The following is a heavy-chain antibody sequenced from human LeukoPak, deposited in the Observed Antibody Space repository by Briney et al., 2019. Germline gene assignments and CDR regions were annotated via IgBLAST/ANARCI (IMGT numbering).Heavy chain of an antibody. CDR2: ISSSSSYI. J-gene: IGHJ4*02. D-gene: IGHD2-15*01. Sequence: GGSLRLSCAASGFTFSSYSMNWVRQAPGKGLEWVSSISSSSSYIYYADSVKGRFTISRDNAKNSLYLQMNSLRAEDTAVYYCARGMVYCSGGSCFDYWGQRTLVTVSS. V-gene: IGHV3-21*01. CDR1: GFTFSSYS. CDR3: ARGMVYCSGGSCFDY.